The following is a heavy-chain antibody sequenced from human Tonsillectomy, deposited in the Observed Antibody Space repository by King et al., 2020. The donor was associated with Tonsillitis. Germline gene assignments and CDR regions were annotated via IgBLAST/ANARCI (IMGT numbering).Heavy chain of an antibody. V-gene: IGHV3-30*18. CDR2: ISYDGRNK. CDR1: GFTFSSYG. J-gene: IGHJ6*03. CDR3: AKVISPWSGYYMDV. D-gene: IGHD3-3*01. Sequence: VQLVEAGGGVVEPERSLRLSCAASGFTFSSYGMHWVRQPPGKGLEWVAVISYDGRNKYYADSVKGRFTISRDNSKTTMYLQMNSLRDEDTAVYYCAKVISPWSGYYMDVWGKGTTVTVSS.